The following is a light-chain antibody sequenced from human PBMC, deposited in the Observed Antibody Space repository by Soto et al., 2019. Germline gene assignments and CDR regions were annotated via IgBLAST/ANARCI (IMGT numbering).Light chain of an antibody. CDR2: GAS. CDR1: QSVTNNY. Sequence: EIVLTQSPGTLSLSPGERATLSCRASQSVTNNYLAWFQQKPGQAPRLLMYGASSRATGIPDRFSGSGSGTEFTLTISRLEPEDFAVYYCQQYGSSPLTFGGGTKVDIK. J-gene: IGKJ4*01. CDR3: QQYGSSPLT. V-gene: IGKV3-20*01.